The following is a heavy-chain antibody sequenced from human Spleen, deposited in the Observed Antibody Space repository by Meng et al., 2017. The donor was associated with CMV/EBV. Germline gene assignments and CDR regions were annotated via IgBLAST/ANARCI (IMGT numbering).Heavy chain of an antibody. CDR3: AKDRVAGNYYYYYGMDV. J-gene: IGHJ6*02. CDR1: GFPSEDYA. CDR2: FSCDGVST. V-gene: IGHV3-43D*03. Sequence: GGSLRLSCAASGFPSEDYAMHGVRQAPGKGLEWVSPFSCDGVSTSYADSVKGRITISRDNSKTSLYLQMNSLRPEDAALYYCAKDRVAGNYYYYYGMDVWGQGTTVTVSS. D-gene: IGHD6-19*01.